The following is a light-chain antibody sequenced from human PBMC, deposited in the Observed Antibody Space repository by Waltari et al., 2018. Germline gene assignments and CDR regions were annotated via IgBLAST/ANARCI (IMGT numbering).Light chain of an antibody. CDR2: DVL. Sequence: SALTQPASVSGSLGQSITISCTGTSSDIGFYNYVSWYQQHPGKTPKLIIYDVLKWPSGVSSRVSGSKSGNTASLTIFGLQAEDEADYYCNSYTGYYTWVFGGGTKLTVL. J-gene: IGLJ3*02. V-gene: IGLV2-14*01. CDR1: SSDIGFYNY. CDR3: NSYTGYYTWV.